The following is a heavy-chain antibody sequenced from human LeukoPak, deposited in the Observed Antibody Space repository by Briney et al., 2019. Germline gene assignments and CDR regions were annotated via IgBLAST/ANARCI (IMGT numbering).Heavy chain of an antibody. CDR2: IGTAGDT. CDR1: GFTFSSYD. CDR3: ARAYRVRFQPLLYFDY. V-gene: IGHV3-13*01. D-gene: IGHD2-8*01. J-gene: IGHJ4*02. Sequence: GGSLRLSCAASGFTFSSYDMHWVRQATGKGLEWVSAIGTAGDTYYPGSVKGRFTISRENAKNSLYLQMNSLRVGDTAVYYCARAYRVRFQPLLYFDYWGQGTLVTVSS.